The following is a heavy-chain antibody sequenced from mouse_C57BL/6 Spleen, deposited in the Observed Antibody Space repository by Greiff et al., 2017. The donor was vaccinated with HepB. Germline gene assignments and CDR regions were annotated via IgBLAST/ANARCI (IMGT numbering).Heavy chain of an antibody. CDR2: INPNNGGT. Sequence: EVQLQQSGPELVKPGASVKISCKASGYTFTDYYMNWVKQSHGKSLEWIGDINPNNGGTSYNQKFKGKATLTVDKSSSTAYMELRSLTSEDSAVYYCARSLFFDSWGQGTTLTVSS. D-gene: IGHD6-1*01. V-gene: IGHV1-26*01. CDR3: ARSLFFDS. J-gene: IGHJ2*01. CDR1: GYTFTDYY.